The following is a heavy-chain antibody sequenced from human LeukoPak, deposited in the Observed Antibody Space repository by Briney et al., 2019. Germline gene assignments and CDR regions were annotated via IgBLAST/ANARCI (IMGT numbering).Heavy chain of an antibody. CDR1: GFIFSSYA. J-gene: IGHJ3*02. CDR3: AKYYDILTGSALVWTDAFDI. D-gene: IGHD3-9*01. CDR2: ISGSGGST. V-gene: IGHV3-23*01. Sequence: GGSLRLSCAASGFIFSSYAMSWVRQAPGKGLEWVSAISGSGGSTYYADSVKGRFTISRDNSKNTLYLQMNSLRAEDTAVYYCAKYYDILTGSALVWTDAFDIWGQGTMVTVSS.